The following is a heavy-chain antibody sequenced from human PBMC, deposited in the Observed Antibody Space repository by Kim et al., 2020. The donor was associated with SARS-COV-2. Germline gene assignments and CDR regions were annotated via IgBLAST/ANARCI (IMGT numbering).Heavy chain of an antibody. Sequence: GGSLRLSCAASGFTVSSNYMSWVRQAPGKGLEWVSVIYSGGSTYYADSVKGRFTISRDNSKNTLYLQMNSLRAEDTAVYYCARDGAYGGPAGTDYWGQGTLVTVSS. CDR1: GFTVSSNY. D-gene: IGHD4-17*01. CDR2: IYSGGST. CDR3: ARDGAYGGPAGTDY. J-gene: IGHJ4*02. V-gene: IGHV3-53*01.